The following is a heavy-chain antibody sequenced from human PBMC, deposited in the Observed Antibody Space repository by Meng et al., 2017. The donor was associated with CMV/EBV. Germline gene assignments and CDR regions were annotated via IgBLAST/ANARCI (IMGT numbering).Heavy chain of an antibody. Sequence: QGQLGQAGAEVKKPWASGKVSCKASGYPFTSYYMHWVRQAPGQGLEWMGIINPSGGSTSYAQKFQGRVTMTRDTSTSTVYMELSSLRSEDTAVYYCAREEGIAARSDWFDPWGQGTLVTVPS. CDR2: INPSGGST. J-gene: IGHJ5*02. D-gene: IGHD6-6*01. CDR1: GYPFTSYY. V-gene: IGHV1-46*01. CDR3: AREEGIAARSDWFDP.